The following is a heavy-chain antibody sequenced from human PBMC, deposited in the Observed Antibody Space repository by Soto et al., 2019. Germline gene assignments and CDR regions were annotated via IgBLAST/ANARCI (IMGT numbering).Heavy chain of an antibody. CDR3: VRGGYYDSAGYDAFDI. Sequence: QVQLVESGGGVVQPGRSLRLSCAASGFTFKNYALHWVRQAPGKGLEWVAFLSYDEFNKYYADSVKARFTISRDNSMDTLYLQMNSLRAEDTALYYCVRGGYYDSAGYDAFDIWGQGTMVTVSS. CDR1: GFTFKNYA. CDR2: LSYDEFNK. D-gene: IGHD3-22*01. J-gene: IGHJ3*02. V-gene: IGHV3-30-3*01.